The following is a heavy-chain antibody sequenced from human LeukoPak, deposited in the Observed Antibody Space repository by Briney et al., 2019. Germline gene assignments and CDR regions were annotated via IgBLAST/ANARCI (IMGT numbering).Heavy chain of an antibody. J-gene: IGHJ4*02. V-gene: IGHV3-21*01. CDR2: INSSSGYL. CDR1: GFTFRNYN. D-gene: IGHD3-3*01. Sequence: GGSLRHSCAASGFTFRNYNMNWVRQAPGKGLEWGSSINSSSGYLYYADSVKGRFTISRDNAKNSLYLQMNSLRAEDTAVYYCARAPGVLNWVSLIYYFDNWGQGTLVTVSS. CDR3: ARAPGVLNWVSLIYYFDN.